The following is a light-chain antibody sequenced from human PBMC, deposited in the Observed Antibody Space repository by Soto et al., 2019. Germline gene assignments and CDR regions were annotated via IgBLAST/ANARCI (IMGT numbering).Light chain of an antibody. CDR1: SGHRSYA. Sequence: QPVLTQSPSASASLGASVKLTCTLSSGHRSYAIAWHQQQPEKGPRYLMKLNSDGSHSKGDGIPERFSGSSSGAERYLTISSLQSEDEADYYCQTWGTGIQVFGGGTKVTVL. CDR2: LNSDGSH. J-gene: IGLJ2*01. V-gene: IGLV4-69*01. CDR3: QTWGTGIQV.